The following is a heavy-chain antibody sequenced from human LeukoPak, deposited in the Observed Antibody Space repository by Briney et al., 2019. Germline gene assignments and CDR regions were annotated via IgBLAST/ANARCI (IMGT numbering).Heavy chain of an antibody. J-gene: IGHJ4*02. CDR1: GFTFSSYW. Sequence: VGSLRLSCAASGFTFSSYWMSWVRQAPGKGLEWVANIKQDGSEKYYVDYVKRRFTISRDNAKNSLYLQMNSLRAEDTAVYYCAAGGRYSSGWWGYFDYWGQGTLVTVSS. CDR2: IKQDGSEK. V-gene: IGHV3-7*03. D-gene: IGHD6-19*01. CDR3: AAGGRYSSGWWGYFDY.